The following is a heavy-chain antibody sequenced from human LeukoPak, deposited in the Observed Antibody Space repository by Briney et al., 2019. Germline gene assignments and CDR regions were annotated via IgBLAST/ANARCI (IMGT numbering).Heavy chain of an antibody. CDR1: GFTFSSYG. V-gene: IGHV3-33*01. CDR2: IWYDGSNK. Sequence: LTGGSLRLSCAASGFTFSSYGMHWVRQAPGKGLEWVAVIWYDGSNKYYADSEKGRFTISRDNSKNTLYLQMNSLRAEDTAVYYCARVSGDYYFDYWGQGTLVTVSS. D-gene: IGHD2-21*02. J-gene: IGHJ4*02. CDR3: ARVSGDYYFDY.